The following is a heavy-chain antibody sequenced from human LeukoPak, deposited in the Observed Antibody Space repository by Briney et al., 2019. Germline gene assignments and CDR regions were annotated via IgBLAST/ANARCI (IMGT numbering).Heavy chain of an antibody. CDR1: GFMINRDW. V-gene: IGHV3-7*03. J-gene: IGHJ4*02. CDR2: IKGDGSMI. CDR3: AKDLLYSYDSSGYCLFDY. D-gene: IGHD3-22*01. Sequence: PGGSLRLSCAASGFMINRDWMSWVRQAPGKGLDWVASIKGDGSMIHYADSVRGRFTISRDIAENSLYLQMTSLRAEDTAVYYCAKDLLYSYDSSGYCLFDYWGQGTLVTVSS.